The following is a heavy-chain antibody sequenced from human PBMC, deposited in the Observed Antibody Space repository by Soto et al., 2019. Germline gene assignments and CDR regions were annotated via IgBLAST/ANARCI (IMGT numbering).Heavy chain of an antibody. CDR3: ARSPRGGSLH. Sequence: PSETLSLTCAVSGGSISSSNWWSWVRQPPGKGLEWIGNIYYSGSTTYNPSLKSRVTISVDTSRNQFSLKLSSVTAADTAVYYWARSPRGGSLHWGQGTLVTVSS. V-gene: IGHV4-4*02. J-gene: IGHJ4*02. D-gene: IGHD3-16*01. CDR2: IYYSGST. CDR1: GGSISSSNW.